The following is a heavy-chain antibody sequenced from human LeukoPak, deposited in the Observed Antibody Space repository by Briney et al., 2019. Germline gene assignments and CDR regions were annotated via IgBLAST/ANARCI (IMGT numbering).Heavy chain of an antibody. CDR1: GYTFTSYD. CDR2: MNPNSGNT. D-gene: IGHD3-10*01. V-gene: IGHV1-8*01. J-gene: IGHJ6*02. CDR3: ARGKAGPQYYYYGMDV. Sequence: ASVKVSCKASGYTFTSYDINWVRQATGQGLEWMGWMNPNSGNTVYAQKFQGRVTTTRNTSISTAYMELSSLRSEDTAVYYCARGKAGPQYYYYGMDVWGQGTTVTVSS.